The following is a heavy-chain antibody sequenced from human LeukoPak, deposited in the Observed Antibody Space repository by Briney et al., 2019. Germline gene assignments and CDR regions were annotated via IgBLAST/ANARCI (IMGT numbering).Heavy chain of an antibody. D-gene: IGHD6-13*01. CDR3: AKDGGIAAAGTFDY. J-gene: IGHJ4*02. CDR1: GFTFSTYG. V-gene: IGHV3-30*18. CDR2: IPPGGSPK. Sequence: QPGRSLRLSCAASGFTFSTYGMHWVRQAPGQGLEWVAVIPPGGSPKYYADSVKGRFTISRDNSKNTLFLEMSRLRAEDTAVYYCAKDGGIAAAGTFDYWGQGTLVTVSS.